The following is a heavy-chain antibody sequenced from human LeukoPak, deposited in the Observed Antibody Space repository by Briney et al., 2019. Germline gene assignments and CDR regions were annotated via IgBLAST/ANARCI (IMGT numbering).Heavy chain of an antibody. D-gene: IGHD4-17*01. J-gene: IGHJ4*02. CDR1: GYTFTSYY. CDR3: ARSGAPRNNFGDYRGDY. CDR2: INPSGGST. Sequence: ASVKVSCKASGYTFTSYYTHWVRQAPGQGLEWMGIINPSGGSTTYAQKFQGRVTMTRDTSTSTVYMELSSLRSEDTAVYYCARSGAPRNNFGDYRGDYWGQGTLVTVSS. V-gene: IGHV1-46*01.